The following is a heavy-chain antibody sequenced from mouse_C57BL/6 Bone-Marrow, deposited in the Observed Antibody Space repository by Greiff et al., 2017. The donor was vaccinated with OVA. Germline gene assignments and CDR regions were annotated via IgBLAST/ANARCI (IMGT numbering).Heavy chain of an antibody. V-gene: IGHV5-6*01. Sequence: EVKLLESGGDLVKPGGSLKLSCAASGFTFSSYGMSWVRQTPDKRLAWVATLSSGGSYTFYPDSVKGRFTISSDNAKNTLYLQMSSLKSEDTAMYYWASPGGYGFAYWGQGTLVTVSA. CDR2: LSSGGSYT. J-gene: IGHJ3*01. D-gene: IGHD1-1*01. CDR3: ASPGGYGFAY. CDR1: GFTFSSYG.